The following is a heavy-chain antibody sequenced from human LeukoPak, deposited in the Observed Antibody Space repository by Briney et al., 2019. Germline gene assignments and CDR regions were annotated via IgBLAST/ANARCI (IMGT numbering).Heavy chain of an antibody. V-gene: IGHV4-34*01. CDR3: ARGQVFAFDY. J-gene: IGHJ4*02. CDR2: INHSGST. CDR1: GGSFSGYY. Sequence: SETLSLTCAVYGGSFSGYYWSWIRQPPGKGLEWIGEINHSGSTNYNPSLKSRVTISVDTSKNLFSLKLSSVTAADTAVYYCARGQVFAFDYWGQGTLVTVSS.